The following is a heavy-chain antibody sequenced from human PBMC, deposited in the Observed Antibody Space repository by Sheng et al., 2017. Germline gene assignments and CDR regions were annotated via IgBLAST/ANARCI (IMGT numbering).Heavy chain of an antibody. Sequence: QVQLVQSGAEVKKPGSSVKVSCKASGGTFSSYAISWVRQAPGQGLEWMGGIIPIFGTANYAQKFQGRVTITADESTSTAYMELSSLRSEDTAVYYCARGWELPSPPFGYYYYMDVWGQGTTVTVSS. CDR2: IIPIFGTA. D-gene: IGHD1-26*01. CDR1: GGTFSSYA. J-gene: IGHJ6*03. CDR3: ARGWELPSPPFGYYYYMDV. V-gene: IGHV1-69*13.